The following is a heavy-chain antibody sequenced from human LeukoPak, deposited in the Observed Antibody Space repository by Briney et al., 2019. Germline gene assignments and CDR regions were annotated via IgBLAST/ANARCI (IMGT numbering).Heavy chain of an antibody. CDR1: GGSISSSSYY. D-gene: IGHD5-18*01. V-gene: IGHV4-39*07. J-gene: IGHJ4*02. CDR2: IYYSGST. Sequence: PSETLSLTCTVSGGSISSSSYYWGWIRQPPGKGLEWIGSIYYSGSTNYNPSLKSRVTISVDTSKNQFSLKLSSVTAADTAVYYCARGRRTWIQLWFTYFDYWGQGTLVTVSS. CDR3: ARGRRTWIQLWFTYFDY.